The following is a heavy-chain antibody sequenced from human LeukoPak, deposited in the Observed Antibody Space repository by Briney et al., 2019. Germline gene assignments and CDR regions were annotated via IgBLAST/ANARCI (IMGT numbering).Heavy chain of an antibody. D-gene: IGHD3-10*01. CDR2: ISSSSSTI. CDR3: AKDPDYYGSGSYDNWFDP. V-gene: IGHV3-48*01. Sequence: GGSLRLSCAASGFTFSSYSMNWVRQAPGKGLEWVSYISSSSSTIYYADSVKGRFTISRDNAKNSLYLQMNSLRAEDTAVYYCAKDPDYYGSGSYDNWFDPWGQGTLVTVSS. J-gene: IGHJ5*02. CDR1: GFTFSSYS.